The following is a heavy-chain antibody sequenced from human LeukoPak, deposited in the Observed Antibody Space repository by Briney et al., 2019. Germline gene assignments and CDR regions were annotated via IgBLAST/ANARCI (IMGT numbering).Heavy chain of an antibody. V-gene: IGHV4-59*01. Sequence: SETLSLTCTVSGGSISGDYWSWIRQSPGKGLEWIAYIHSSGSTSYNPSLKSRVTISVDTSKNQFSLKLSSVTAADTAVYYCARDRSGYENWFDPWGQGTLVTVSS. D-gene: IGHD5-12*01. J-gene: IGHJ5*02. CDR3: ARDRSGYENWFDP. CDR1: GGSISGDY. CDR2: IHSSGST.